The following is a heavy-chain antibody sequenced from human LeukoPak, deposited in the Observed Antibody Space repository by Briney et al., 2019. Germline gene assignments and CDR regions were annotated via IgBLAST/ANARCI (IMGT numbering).Heavy chain of an antibody. CDR2: INRSGST. J-gene: IGHJ5*02. CDR1: GGSFSGYY. V-gene: IGHV4-34*01. CDR3: ARHRARGIRPFDP. Sequence: SETLSLTCAVYGGSFSGYYWSWIRQPPGKGLEWIGEINRSGSTNYNPSLKSRVTISVDTSKNQFSLKLSSVTAADTAMYYCARHRARGIRPFDPWGQGTLVTVSS.